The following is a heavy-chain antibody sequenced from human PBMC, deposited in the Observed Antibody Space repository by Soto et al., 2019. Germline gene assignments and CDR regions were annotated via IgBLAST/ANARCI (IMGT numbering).Heavy chain of an antibody. CDR3: ARRGDGYNPLMYRY. D-gene: IGHD5-12*01. Sequence: TSETLSLTCTVSGGSISSGDYYWSWIRQPPGKGLEWIGYIYYSGSTYYNPSLKSRVTISVDTSKNQFSLKLSSVTAADTAVYYCARRGDGYNPLMYRYWGQGTLVTVSS. CDR1: GGSISSGDYY. V-gene: IGHV4-30-4*01. J-gene: IGHJ4*02. CDR2: IYYSGST.